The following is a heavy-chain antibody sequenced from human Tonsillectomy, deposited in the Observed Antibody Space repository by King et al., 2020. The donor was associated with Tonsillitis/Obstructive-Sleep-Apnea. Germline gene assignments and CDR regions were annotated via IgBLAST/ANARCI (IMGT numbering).Heavy chain of an antibody. CDR3: AGEPGSGGSDAFDI. D-gene: IGHD3-10*01. J-gene: IGHJ3*02. CDR1: GFTFSSYS. CDR2: ISSSSSYI. V-gene: IGHV3-21*01. Sequence: VQLVESGGGLVKPGGSLRLSCAASGFTFSSYSMNWVRQAPGKGLEWVSSISSSSSYIYYADSVKGRFTISRDNAKNSLYLQMNSLSAEDTAVYYCAGEPGSGGSDAFDIWGQGTMVTVSS.